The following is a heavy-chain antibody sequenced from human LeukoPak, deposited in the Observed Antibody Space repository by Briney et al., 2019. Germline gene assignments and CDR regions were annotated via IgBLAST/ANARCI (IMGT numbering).Heavy chain of an antibody. Sequence: SETLSLTCTVSGGSISSGYHYWGWIRQPPGKGLEWIGSIYESGRTHYNPSLRSRITISVDTSKNQFSLELSSVTAADTAVYYCARGDSSSWSRFDYWGQGTLVTVSS. J-gene: IGHJ4*02. CDR2: IYESGRT. CDR3: ARGDSSSWSRFDY. V-gene: IGHV4-39*01. D-gene: IGHD6-13*01. CDR1: GGSISSGYHY.